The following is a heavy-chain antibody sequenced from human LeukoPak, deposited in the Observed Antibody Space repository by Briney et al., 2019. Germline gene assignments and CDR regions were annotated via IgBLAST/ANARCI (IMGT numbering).Heavy chain of an antibody. CDR1: GGSVSSGNYY. CDR3: ASDFDSSGYPPHFDY. Sequence: SETLSLTCTVSGGSVSSGNYYWSWMRQPPGKALEWIGYIYYSGSTNYDPSLKSRVTISVDTSKNQFSLKLSSVTAADTAVYYCASDFDSSGYPPHFDYWGQGTLVTVSS. J-gene: IGHJ4*02. V-gene: IGHV4-61*01. D-gene: IGHD3-22*01. CDR2: IYYSGST.